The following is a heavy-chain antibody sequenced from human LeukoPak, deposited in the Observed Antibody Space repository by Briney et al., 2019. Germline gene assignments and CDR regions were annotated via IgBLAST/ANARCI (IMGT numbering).Heavy chain of an antibody. CDR1: GYTFTSYY. J-gene: IGHJ4*02. CDR3: SRAQRWLQPFDY. Sequence: GASVKVSCKASGYTFTSYYMHWVRQAPGQGLEWMGIINPSGGSTSYAQKFQGRVTMTRDTSTSTVYMELSSLRSEDTAVYYCSRAQRWLQPFDYWGQGTLVTVSS. CDR2: INPSGGST. D-gene: IGHD5-24*01. V-gene: IGHV1-46*01.